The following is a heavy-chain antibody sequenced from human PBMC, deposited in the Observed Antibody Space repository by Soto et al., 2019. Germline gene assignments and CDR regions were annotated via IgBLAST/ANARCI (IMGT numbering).Heavy chain of an antibody. CDR2: INPNGDST. CDR3: TRPERITVNIRLKDVFNV. CDR1: GYTFTNYY. D-gene: IGHD4-4*01. J-gene: IGHJ3*01. Sequence: QVQLVQSGAEVKKPGASVRVSCKASGYTFTNYYIDWVRQAPGHGLEWMGIINPNGDSTTYVQKFQGRVNKNIYTSTSTTYMEMSSQKAKDTAVYDCTRPERITVNIRLKDVFNVWGQGTKFTVSS. V-gene: IGHV1-46*03.